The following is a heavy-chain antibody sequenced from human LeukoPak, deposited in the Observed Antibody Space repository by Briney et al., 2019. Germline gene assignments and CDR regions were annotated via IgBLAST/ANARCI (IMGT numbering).Heavy chain of an antibody. V-gene: IGHV3-7*03. J-gene: IGHJ4*02. CDR2: IKQDGSEK. CDR3: TRETPFGGY. CDR1: GFTFSSYW. Sequence: GGSLRLSCEASGFTFSSYWMSWVRQAPGKGLEWVANIKQDGSEKYYVDSVKGRCTISRDNAKNSLYLQMNSLRAEDTAVYYCTRETPFGGYWGQGTLVTVSS. D-gene: IGHD3-16*01.